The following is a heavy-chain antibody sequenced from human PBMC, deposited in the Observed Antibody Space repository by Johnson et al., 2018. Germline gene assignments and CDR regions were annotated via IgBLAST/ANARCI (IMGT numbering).Heavy chain of an antibody. Sequence: QVQLQESGPGLVKPSQTLSLTCIVSGGFVSSDGYYWNWIRQPAGKGPEWLGRIYASGNTDYAPSLKRRVAISMDKSKHQFSLRLSSVTAADSAVYYCAGEVYSYGHDAFDIWGQGTMVTVSS. CDR2: IYASGNT. J-gene: IGHJ3*02. D-gene: IGHD5-18*01. CDR3: AGEVYSYGHDAFDI. V-gene: IGHV4-61*02. CDR1: GGFVSSDGYY.